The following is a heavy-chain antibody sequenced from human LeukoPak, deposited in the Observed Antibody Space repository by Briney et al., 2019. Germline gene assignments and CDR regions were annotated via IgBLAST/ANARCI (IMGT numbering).Heavy chain of an antibody. CDR1: GGSISSSSYY. CDR3: ARQAISSGWLIDY. V-gene: IGHV4-39*01. Sequence: SETLSLTCTVSGGSISSSSYYWGWIRQPPGKGLEWIGSIYYSGSTYYNPSLKSRVTISVDTSKNQFSLKLSSVTAADTAVYYCARQAISSGWLIDYWGQGTLVTVSS. J-gene: IGHJ4*02. D-gene: IGHD6-19*01. CDR2: IYYSGST.